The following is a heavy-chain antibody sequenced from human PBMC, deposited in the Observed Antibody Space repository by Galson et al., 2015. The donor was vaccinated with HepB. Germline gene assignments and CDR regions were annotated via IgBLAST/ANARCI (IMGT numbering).Heavy chain of an antibody. J-gene: IGHJ4*02. CDR3: ASVRVAARSTLGFYFDY. V-gene: IGHV1-69*13. Sequence: SVKVSCKASGGTFSSYAISWVRQAPGQGLEWMGGIIPIFGTANYAQKFQGRVTITADESTSTAYMELSSLRSEDTAVYYCASVRVAARSTLGFYFDYWGQGTLVTVSS. CDR1: GGTFSSYA. CDR2: IIPIFGTA. D-gene: IGHD6-6*01.